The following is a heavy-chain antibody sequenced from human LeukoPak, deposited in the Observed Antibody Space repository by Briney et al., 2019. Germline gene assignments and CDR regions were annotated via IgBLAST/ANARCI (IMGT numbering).Heavy chain of an antibody. D-gene: IGHD4-17*01. V-gene: IGHV3-21*04. CDR2: ISSSGSPI. J-gene: IGHJ4*02. CDR3: ARVADYGDQFDYFDY. CDR1: GFTFSTYT. Sequence: GGSLRLSCAASGFTFSTYTMNWVRQAPGHGLESVSYISSSGSPIYYAESVKGRFTISWDNAKNSLYLQMNSLRAEDTAVYYCARVADYGDQFDYFDYWGQGTLITVSS.